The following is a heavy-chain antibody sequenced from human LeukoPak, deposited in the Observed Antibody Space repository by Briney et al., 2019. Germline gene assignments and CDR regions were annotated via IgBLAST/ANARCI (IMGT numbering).Heavy chain of an antibody. CDR3: ARDVTMVRGVVYYFDY. J-gene: IGHJ4*02. Sequence: GGSLRLSCAASGFTFSSYSMNWVRQAPGKGLEWVSSISSSSSYIYYADSVKGRFTISRDNAKNSLYLQMNSLRAEDTAVYYCARDVTMVRGVVYYFDYWGQGTLVTVSS. CDR2: ISSSSSYI. D-gene: IGHD3-10*01. V-gene: IGHV3-21*01. CDR1: GFTFSSYS.